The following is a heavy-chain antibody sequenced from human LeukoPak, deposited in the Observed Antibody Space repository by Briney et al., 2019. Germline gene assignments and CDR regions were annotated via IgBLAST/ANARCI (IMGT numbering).Heavy chain of an antibody. Sequence: GGSLRLSCAASGFTFSSYGMSRVRQAPGKGLEWVSAISGSGGSTYYADSVKGRFTISRDNSKNTLYLQMNSLRAEDTAVYYCATRDYYYYYMDVWGKGTTVTISS. CDR1: GFTFSSYG. V-gene: IGHV3-23*01. J-gene: IGHJ6*03. CDR3: ATRDYYYYYMDV. CDR2: ISGSGGST.